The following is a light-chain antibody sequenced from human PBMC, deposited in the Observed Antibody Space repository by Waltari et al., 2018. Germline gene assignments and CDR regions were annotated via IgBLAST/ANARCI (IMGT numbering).Light chain of an antibody. Sequence: VMTQSPLSLPVTPGEPASISCRSTQSLLHNNGDTYLDWYVQRPGQSPQLLIYLTSKRASGVPDRLSGSGSGTDFTLKISRVEAEDVGVYYCMQTLQTPFTFGGGTKVEIK. CDR1: QSLLHNNGDTY. V-gene: IGKV2-28*01. CDR2: LTS. J-gene: IGKJ4*01. CDR3: MQTLQTPFT.